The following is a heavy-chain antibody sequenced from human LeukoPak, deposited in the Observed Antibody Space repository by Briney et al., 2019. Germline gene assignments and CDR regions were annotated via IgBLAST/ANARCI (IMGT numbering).Heavy chain of an antibody. J-gene: IGHJ4*02. V-gene: IGHV3-30*04. D-gene: IGHD3-10*01. CDR1: GFTFSSYA. CDR3: ARDSGGSGSYYGTFDS. Sequence: PGGSLRLSCAASGFTFSSYAMHWVRQAPGKGLEGVAVISYDGSNKYYADSVKGRFTISRDNSKNTLDLQMNSLRAEGTAVYYCARDSGGSGSYYGTFDSWGQGTLVTVSS. CDR2: ISYDGSNK.